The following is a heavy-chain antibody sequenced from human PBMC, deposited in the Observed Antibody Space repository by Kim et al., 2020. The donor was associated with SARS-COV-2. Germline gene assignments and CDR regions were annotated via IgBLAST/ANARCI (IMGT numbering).Heavy chain of an antibody. CDR3: AREYSGSYKAGPFDY. CDR1: GFIFSNSA. J-gene: IGHJ4*02. V-gene: IGHV3-30*04. Sequence: GGSQRLSCAASGFIFSNSAMHWVRQAPGKGLEWVALISYDGSDKYYADSVKGRFTISRDNSMNTLYLQMNSLRVEDTAIYYCAREYSGSYKAGPFDYWGQGTLVTVSP. D-gene: IGHD1-26*01. CDR2: ISYDGSDK.